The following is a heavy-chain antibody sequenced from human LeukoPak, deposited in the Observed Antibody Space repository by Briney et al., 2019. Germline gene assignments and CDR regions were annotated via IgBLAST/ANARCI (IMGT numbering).Heavy chain of an antibody. J-gene: IGHJ3*02. CDR1: GFTFSSYA. CDR2: ISGSGGST. Sequence: PGGSLRLSCAASGFTFSSYAMSWVRQAPGKGLEWVSAISGSGGSTYYADSVEGRFTISRDNSKNTLYLQMNSLRAEDTAVYYCAISDPVLDILTGYYDAFDIWGQGTMVTVSS. V-gene: IGHV3-23*01. D-gene: IGHD3-9*01. CDR3: AISDPVLDILTGYYDAFDI.